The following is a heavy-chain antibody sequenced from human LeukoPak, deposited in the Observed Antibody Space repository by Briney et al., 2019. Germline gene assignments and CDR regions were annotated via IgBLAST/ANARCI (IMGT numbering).Heavy chain of an antibody. CDR2: ISNSGST. CDR3: ARGGASTIPLDY. V-gene: IGHV4-61*01. Sequence: SETLSLTCTVSGGSIGGNSYWSWIRQPPGKGPEWIGHISNSGSTYYSPSLSSRVTISLDTSKNQFSLKLRSVTAADTAVYYCARGGASTIPLDYWGRGTLVTVSS. CDR1: GGSIGGNSY. J-gene: IGHJ4*02. D-gene: IGHD1-26*01.